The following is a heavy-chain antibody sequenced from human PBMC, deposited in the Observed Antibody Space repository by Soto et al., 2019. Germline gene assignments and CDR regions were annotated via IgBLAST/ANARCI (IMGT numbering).Heavy chain of an antibody. J-gene: IGHJ6*02. CDR3: ARDQRQLDRRAPYYYYGMDV. V-gene: IGHV1-46*01. D-gene: IGHD6-6*01. CDR2: INPNGGST. CDR1: GDTFTSYY. Sequence: ASVKVSCKAPGDTFTSYYMHWVRQAPGHGLEWMGVINPNGGSTRFAQKFQGRVTMTRDTSTSTVYMELRGLTSEDTAVYYCARDQRQLDRRAPYYYYGMDVWGQGTTVTVSS.